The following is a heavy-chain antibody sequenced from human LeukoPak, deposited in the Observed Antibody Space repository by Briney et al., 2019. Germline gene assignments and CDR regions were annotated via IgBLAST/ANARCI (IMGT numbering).Heavy chain of an antibody. CDR1: GLTFSSYS. Sequence: GGSLRLSCAASGLTFSSYSMNWVRQAPGKGLEWVSSISSSSYIYYADSVKGRFTISRDNAKNSLYLQMNSLRAEDTAVYYCARDLRYYDSSGYYYAWGQGTLVTVSS. CDR2: ISSSSYI. D-gene: IGHD3-22*01. V-gene: IGHV3-21*01. CDR3: ARDLRYYDSSGYYYA. J-gene: IGHJ5*02.